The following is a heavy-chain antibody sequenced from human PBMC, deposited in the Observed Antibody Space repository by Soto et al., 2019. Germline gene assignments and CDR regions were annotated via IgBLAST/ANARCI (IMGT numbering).Heavy chain of an antibody. V-gene: IGHV3-23*01. CDR1: GFTFSSYG. CDR2: ISDNGVIT. J-gene: IGHJ4*02. CDR3: AKGGRTWYGFDS. Sequence: VQLLESGGGLAQPGGSLRLSCAGSGFTFSSYGMSWVRQAPGKVLEWCSGISDNGVITNYADSVKGRFTISKDNSRSTGYLQMNSLRGEDTAVYFCAKGGRTWYGFDSLGQGTLVTVSS. D-gene: IGHD3-10*01.